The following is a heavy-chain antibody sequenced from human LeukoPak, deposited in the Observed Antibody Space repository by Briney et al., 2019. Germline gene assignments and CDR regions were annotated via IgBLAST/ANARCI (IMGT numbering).Heavy chain of an antibody. J-gene: IGHJ4*02. D-gene: IGHD3-10*01. CDR2: ISSSSNTI. CDR1: GFTFSSYS. Sequence: GGSLRLSCAASGFTFSSYSMNWVRQAPGKGLEWVSYISSSSNTIYHADSVKGRFTISRDNAKNSVHLQMNSLRVEDTAVYYCARDETRKFMVREGSDYWGQGTLVTVSS. CDR3: ARDETRKFMVREGSDY. V-gene: IGHV3-48*01.